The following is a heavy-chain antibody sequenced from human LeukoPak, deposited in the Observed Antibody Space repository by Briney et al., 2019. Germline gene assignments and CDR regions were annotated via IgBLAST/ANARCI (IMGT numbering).Heavy chain of an antibody. Sequence: GGSLRLSCAASGFTFSSYAMSWVRQAPGKGLEWVSAISGSGGSTYYAASVKGRFTISRDNSKNTLYLQMNSLRAEDTAVYYCAKQQWLVPEGYYGMDVWGQGTTVTVSS. CDR2: ISGSGGST. J-gene: IGHJ6*02. CDR3: AKQQWLVPEGYYGMDV. D-gene: IGHD6-19*01. V-gene: IGHV3-23*01. CDR1: GFTFSSYA.